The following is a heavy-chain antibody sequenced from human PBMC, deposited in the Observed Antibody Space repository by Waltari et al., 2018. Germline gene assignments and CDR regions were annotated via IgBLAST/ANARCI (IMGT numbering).Heavy chain of an antibody. J-gene: IGHJ4*02. Sequence: QVQLQESGPGLVKPSETLSLTCTVSGGSISSHYWSWIRQPPGKGLEWIGYIYYSGSTNYNPSLKSRVTISVDSSKNQFSLKLSSVTAEDTAVYYCAKDLLGGWYDYWGQGTLVTVSS. V-gene: IGHV4-59*11. CDR2: IYYSGST. CDR3: AKDLLGGWYDY. D-gene: IGHD6-19*01. CDR1: GGSISSHY.